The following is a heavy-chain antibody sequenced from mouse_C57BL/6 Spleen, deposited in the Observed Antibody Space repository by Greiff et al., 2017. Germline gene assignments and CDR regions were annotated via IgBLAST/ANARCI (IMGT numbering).Heavy chain of an antibody. CDR2: IDPETGGT. V-gene: IGHV1-15*01. D-gene: IGHD3-1*01. CDR3: TRSGSNYVDY. Sequence: QVTLKVSGAELVRPGASVTLSCKASGYTFTDYEMHWVKQTPVHGLEWIGAIDPETGGTAYNQKFQGKAILTADKSSSTAYMELRSLTSEDSAVYYCTRSGSNYVDYWGQGTTLTVSS. CDR1: GYTFTDYE. J-gene: IGHJ2*01.